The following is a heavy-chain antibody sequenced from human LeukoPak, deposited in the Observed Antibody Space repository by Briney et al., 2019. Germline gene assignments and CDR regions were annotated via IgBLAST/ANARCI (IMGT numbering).Heavy chain of an antibody. CDR1: GFTFSSYG. CDR2: ISYDGSNK. J-gene: IGHJ3*02. D-gene: IGHD2-2*02. CDR3: AKEETYNAFDI. V-gene: IGHV3-30*18. Sequence: SGGSLRLSCASSGFTFSSYGMHWVRQAPGKGLEWVAVISYDGSNKYYADSVKGRFTISRDNSKNTLYLQMSSLRAEDTAVYYCAKEETYNAFDIWGQGTMVTVSS.